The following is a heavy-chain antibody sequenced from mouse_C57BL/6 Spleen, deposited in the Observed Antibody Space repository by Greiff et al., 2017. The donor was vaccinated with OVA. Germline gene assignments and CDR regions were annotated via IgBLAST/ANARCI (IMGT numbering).Heavy chain of an antibody. CDR2: INYDGSST. Sequence: EVKLVESEGGLVQPGSSMKLSCTASGFTFSDYYMAWVRQVPEKGLEWVANINYDGSSTYYLDSLKSRFIISRDNAKNILYLQMSSLKSEDTATYYCAREDYSNYEYFDVWGTGTTVTVSS. V-gene: IGHV5-16*01. D-gene: IGHD2-5*01. CDR1: GFTFSDYY. CDR3: AREDYSNYEYFDV. J-gene: IGHJ1*03.